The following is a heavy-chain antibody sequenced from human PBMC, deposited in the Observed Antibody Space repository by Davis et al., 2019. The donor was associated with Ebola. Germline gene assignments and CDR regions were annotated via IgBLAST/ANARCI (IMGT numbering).Heavy chain of an antibody. V-gene: IGHV2-70*04. CDR3: ARIPLHCSGGSCYSGGMDV. CDR2: IDCDDDK. Sequence: SGPTLVTSTQTLTLTCTFSGFSLSTSGMRVSWFRQPPGKALEWLARIDCDDDKFNSTSLKTRLTISKDTSKNQVVLTMTNMDPVDTATYYCARIPLHCSGGSCYSGGMDVWGQGTTVTVSS. D-gene: IGHD2-15*01. J-gene: IGHJ6*02. CDR1: GFSLSTSGMR.